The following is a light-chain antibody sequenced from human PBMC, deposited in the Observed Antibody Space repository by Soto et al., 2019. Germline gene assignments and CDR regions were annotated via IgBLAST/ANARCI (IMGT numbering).Light chain of an antibody. CDR3: QQYNNWPPWT. Sequence: EIVMMQSPATLSVSPGERATLSCRASQSVSSNLAWYQQKPGQAPRLLIYGASTRATGIPARFSGSGSGTEFTLTISSLQSEDAAVYYFQQYNNWPPWTFGQGTKVEIK. CDR1: QSVSSN. J-gene: IGKJ1*01. CDR2: GAS. V-gene: IGKV3-15*01.